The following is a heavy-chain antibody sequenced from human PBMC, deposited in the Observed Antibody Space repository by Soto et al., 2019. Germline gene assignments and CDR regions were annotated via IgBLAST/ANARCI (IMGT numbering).Heavy chain of an antibody. Sequence: AGGSLRLSCVASGFTFKAYAMGWVRQAPGKGLEWVSSITATNGNTYYADSVRGRFTISRDNSRNSLFLQMNGLRPEDSALYYCAKDEGTSSTVFDYWGQGTLVTVSS. J-gene: IGHJ4*02. V-gene: IGHV3-23*01. CDR3: AKDEGTSSTVFDY. CDR1: GFTFKAYA. D-gene: IGHD4-4*01. CDR2: ITATNGNT.